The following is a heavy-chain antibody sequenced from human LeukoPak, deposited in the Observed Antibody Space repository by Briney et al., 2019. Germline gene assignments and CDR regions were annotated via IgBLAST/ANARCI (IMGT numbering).Heavy chain of an antibody. CDR2: ISGSGDNT. CDR3: AREDGYCSGGNCYSYFDS. V-gene: IGHV3-23*01. J-gene: IGHJ4*02. D-gene: IGHD2-15*01. Sequence: PGGSLRLSCAPSGFTFSSFAMSWVRQAPGKGLEWVSAISGSGDNTYYADSVKGRFTITRDNTRNSLFLQMYSLRAEDTAMYFCAREDGYCSGGNCYSYFDSWGQGTLVTVSS. CDR1: GFTFSSFA.